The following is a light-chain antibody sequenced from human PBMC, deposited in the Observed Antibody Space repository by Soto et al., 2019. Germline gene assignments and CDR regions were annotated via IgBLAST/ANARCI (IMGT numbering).Light chain of an antibody. J-gene: IGLJ3*02. V-gene: IGLV2-14*01. CDR1: SSDVGAYNQ. CDR3: SSYVSGNTVV. CDR2: EVT. Sequence: ALTQPCSLSVSPGQPITISFTGTSSDVGAYNQVCWYQQHPGKVPKLLIYEVTNRPSGVSSRSSGSKSGNTASLTISGLQAEDEADYYGSSYVSGNTVVFGGGT.